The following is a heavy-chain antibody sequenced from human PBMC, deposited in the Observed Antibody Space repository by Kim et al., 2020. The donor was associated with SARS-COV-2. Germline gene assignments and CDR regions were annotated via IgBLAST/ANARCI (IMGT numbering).Heavy chain of an antibody. J-gene: IGHJ4*02. CDR3: AKATSGSYYPAFDY. D-gene: IGHD3-10*01. CDR1: GFTFGRYA. Sequence: GGSLRLSCAASGFTFGRYAIIWVRQAPGKGLEWVSGISATGGVRDYADSVKGRSTISRDSSTSTVFLQMNRLSSEDTAIYYCAKATSGSYYPAFDYWGQG. CDR2: ISATGGVR. V-gene: IGHV3-23*01.